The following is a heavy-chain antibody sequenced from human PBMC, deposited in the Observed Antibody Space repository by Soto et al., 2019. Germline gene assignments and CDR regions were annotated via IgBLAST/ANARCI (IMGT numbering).Heavy chain of an antibody. Sequence: SETLSLTCTVSGGSTSSGGFYWSWIRQHPGKGLEWIGYIYYSGISYYNPSLKSRVSISLDTSRNQFSMTLNSVTAADTAVYYCARNGYTYGMDVWGQGAKVTVSS. D-gene: IGHD5-18*01. J-gene: IGHJ6*02. V-gene: IGHV4-31*03. CDR2: IYYSGIS. CDR3: ARNGYTYGMDV. CDR1: GGSTSSGGFY.